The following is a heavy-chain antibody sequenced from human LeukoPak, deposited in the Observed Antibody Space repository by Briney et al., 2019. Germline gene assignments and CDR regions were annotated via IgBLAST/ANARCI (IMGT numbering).Heavy chain of an antibody. D-gene: IGHD3-22*01. V-gene: IGHV1-18*01. Sequence: ASVKVFCKASGYTFTSYGISWVRQAPGQGLEWMGWISAYNGNTNYAQKLQGRVTMTTDTSTSTAYMELRSLRSDDTAVYYCARCYDSSGYYGPNFDYWGQGTLVTVSS. CDR3: ARCYDSSGYYGPNFDY. CDR2: ISAYNGNT. CDR1: GYTFTSYG. J-gene: IGHJ4*02.